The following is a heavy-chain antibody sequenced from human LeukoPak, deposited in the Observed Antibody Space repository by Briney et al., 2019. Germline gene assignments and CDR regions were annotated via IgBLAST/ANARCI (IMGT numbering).Heavy chain of an antibody. Sequence: GESLKISCKGSGYSFTSYWIGWVRPMPGKGLEWMGIIYPGDSDTRYSPSFQGQVTISADKSISTAYLQWSSLKASDTAMYYCARHAYYYDSSGYYYFDYWGQGTLVTVSS. V-gene: IGHV5-51*01. CDR1: GYSFTSYW. D-gene: IGHD3-22*01. CDR3: ARHAYYYDSSGYYYFDY. CDR2: IYPGDSDT. J-gene: IGHJ4*02.